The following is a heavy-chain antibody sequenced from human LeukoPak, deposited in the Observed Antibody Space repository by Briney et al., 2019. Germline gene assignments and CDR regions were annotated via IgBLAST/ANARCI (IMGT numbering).Heavy chain of an antibody. V-gene: IGHV3-30-3*01. CDR2: ISYDGSNK. CDR1: GFTFSSYA. J-gene: IGHJ4*02. CDR3: ARGVVATFFDY. Sequence: PGRSLRLSCAASGFTFSSYAMHWVRQAPGKGLEWVAVISYDGSNKYYADSVKGRFTISRDNSKNTLYLRMNSLRAEDTAVYYCARGVVATFFDYWGQGTLVTVSS. D-gene: IGHD2-15*01.